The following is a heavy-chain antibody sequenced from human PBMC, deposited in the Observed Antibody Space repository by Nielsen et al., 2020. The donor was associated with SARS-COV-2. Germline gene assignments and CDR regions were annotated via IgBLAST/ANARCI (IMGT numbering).Heavy chain of an antibody. CDR1: GYSFNRYP. CDR3: ASENSGPGGTASYGMDL. V-gene: IGHV7-4-1*02. Sequence: ASVKVSCKASGYSFNRYPMNWVRQAPGQGLEWMGWIDTHIGKPTPAQAFTGRFVFSSDTSVSTASLQLSTLRAEDTAVYYCASENSGPGGTASYGMDLWGQGTTVTVSS. D-gene: IGHD3-10*01. CDR2: IDTHIGKP. J-gene: IGHJ6*02.